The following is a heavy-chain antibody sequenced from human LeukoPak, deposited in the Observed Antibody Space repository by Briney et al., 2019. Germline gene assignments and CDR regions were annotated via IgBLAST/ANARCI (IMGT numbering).Heavy chain of an antibody. Sequence: GGSLRLSCAASGFTFSSYWMHWVRQAPGKGLEWVSVIYSGGSTYYADSVKGRFTISRDNSKNTLYLQMNSLRAEDTAVYYCARGVVGAPDAFDIWGQGTMVTVSS. CDR1: GFTFSSYW. J-gene: IGHJ3*02. V-gene: IGHV3-66*01. D-gene: IGHD1-26*01. CDR3: ARGVVGAPDAFDI. CDR2: IYSGGST.